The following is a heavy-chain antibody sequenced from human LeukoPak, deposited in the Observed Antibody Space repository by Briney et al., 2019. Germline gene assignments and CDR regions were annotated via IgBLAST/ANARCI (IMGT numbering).Heavy chain of an antibody. CDR3: ARRSGVYYDSSGSPFQH. D-gene: IGHD3-22*01. CDR2: ISYDGSNK. J-gene: IGHJ1*01. V-gene: IGHV3-30-3*01. Sequence: GGSLRLSCAASGFTFSSYAMHWVRQAPGKGLEWVVVISYDGSNKYYADSVKGRFTISRDNSKNTLYLQMNSLRAEDTAVYYCARRSGVYYDSSGSPFQHWGQGTLVTVSS. CDR1: GFTFSSYA.